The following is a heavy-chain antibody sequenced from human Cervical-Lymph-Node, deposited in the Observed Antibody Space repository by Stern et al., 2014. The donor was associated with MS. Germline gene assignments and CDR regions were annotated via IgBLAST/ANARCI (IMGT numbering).Heavy chain of an antibody. CDR2: IFPVFGAP. Sequence: QVQLEQSGAEVTKPGSSVKVSCKASVGTFSKFPSSWVRQAPGQGLEWMGGIFPVFGAPTYAQEFRGRVPITADVSTSTVYMELSSLRSDDTAVYYCALSSETSDRWYSLGYDLWGQGTLVTVSS. J-gene: IGHJ5*02. V-gene: IGHV1-69*01. CDR3: ALSSETSDRWYSLGYDL. CDR1: VGTFSKFP. D-gene: IGHD6-13*01.